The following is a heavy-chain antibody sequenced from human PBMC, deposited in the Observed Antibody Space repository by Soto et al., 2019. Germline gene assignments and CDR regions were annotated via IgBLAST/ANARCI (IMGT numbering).Heavy chain of an antibody. J-gene: IGHJ4*02. CDR2: IIPIFGTA. CDR1: GGTFSSYA. D-gene: IGHD1-20*01. Sequence: QVQLVQSGAEVKKPGSSVKVSCKASGGTFSSYAISWVRQAPGQGLEWMGGIIPIFGTANYAQKFQGRVTITADESTSTAYMELSSLRSEVTAVYSCARTKGGIQGYGPGDDYWGQGTLVTVSS. CDR3: ARTKGGIQGYGPGDDY. V-gene: IGHV1-69*12.